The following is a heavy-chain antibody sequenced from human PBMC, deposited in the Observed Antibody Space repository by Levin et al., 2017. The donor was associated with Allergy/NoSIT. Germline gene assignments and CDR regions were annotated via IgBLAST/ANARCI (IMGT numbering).Heavy chain of an antibody. D-gene: IGHD3-9*01. CDR2: IYSGGGT. Sequence: GESLKISCAASGFTVSSNYMSWVRQAPGKGLEWVSVIYSGGGTYYADSVKGRFTISRDNSKNTLYLQMNSLRAEDTAVYYCARGSDILTGHYLFDYWGQGTLVTVSS. V-gene: IGHV3-53*01. CDR1: GFTVSSNY. CDR3: ARGSDILTGHYLFDY. J-gene: IGHJ4*02.